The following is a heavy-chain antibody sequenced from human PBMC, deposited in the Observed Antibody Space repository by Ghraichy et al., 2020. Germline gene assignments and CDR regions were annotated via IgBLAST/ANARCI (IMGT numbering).Heavy chain of an antibody. D-gene: IGHD4-23*01. J-gene: IGHJ5*02. V-gene: IGHV3-21*01. CDR3: ASRETTVVTPGRFDL. CDR1: GFTFSSYS. Sequence: GGSLRLSCAASGFTFSSYSMNWVRQAPGKGLEWVSSISSSSSDKYYADSVKGRFTISRDNAKNSLYLQMNSLRAEDTAVYYCASRETTVVTPGRFDLWGQGTLVTVSS. CDR2: ISSSSSDK.